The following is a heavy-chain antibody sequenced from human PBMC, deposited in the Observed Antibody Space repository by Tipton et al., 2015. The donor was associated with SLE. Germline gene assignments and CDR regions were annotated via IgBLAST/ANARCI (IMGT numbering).Heavy chain of an antibody. J-gene: IGHJ4*02. CDR3: ARDRGASSGGWFVGAIGY. CDR2: ISTYNGNT. D-gene: IGHD2-15*01. Sequence: QSRPEVKKPGASVKVSCKASGYSFTSYGITWVRQAPGQGLEWMGWISTYNGNTNSAQKFQGRATMTTDTSTNTAYMELQNLRSDDTAMYYCARDRGASSGGWFVGAIGYWGQGTLVTVSS. V-gene: IGHV1-18*01. CDR1: GYSFTSYG.